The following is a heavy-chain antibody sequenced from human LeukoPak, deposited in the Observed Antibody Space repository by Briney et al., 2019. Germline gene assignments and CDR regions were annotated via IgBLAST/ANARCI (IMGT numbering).Heavy chain of an antibody. J-gene: IGHJ4*02. CDR3: AGYPLLVGAPYLRY. CDR2: ISAYNGNT. CDR1: GYTFTSYG. Sequence: GASVKVSCKASGYTFTSYGISWVRQAPGQGLEWMGWISAYNGNTNYAQKLQGRVTMTTDTSTSTAYMELRSLRSDDTAVYYCAGYPLLVGAPYLRYWGQGTLVTVSS. D-gene: IGHD1-26*01. V-gene: IGHV1-18*01.